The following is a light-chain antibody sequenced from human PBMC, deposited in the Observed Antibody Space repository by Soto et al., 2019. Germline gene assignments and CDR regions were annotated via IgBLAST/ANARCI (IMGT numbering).Light chain of an antibody. J-gene: IGKJ5*01. Sequence: EIVLTQSPGTLSLFPGERATLSCRASQSLITRYLAWYQQKPGQAPRLLIYGASSRATGIPDRFSGSGSGKDFTLTISRLEPEDFAVYSCQQYGTSPTFGQGTRLEIK. V-gene: IGKV3-20*01. CDR3: QQYGTSPT. CDR2: GAS. CDR1: QSLITRY.